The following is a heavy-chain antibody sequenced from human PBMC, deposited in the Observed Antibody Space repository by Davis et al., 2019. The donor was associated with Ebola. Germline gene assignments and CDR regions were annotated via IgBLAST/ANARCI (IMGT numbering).Heavy chain of an antibody. J-gene: IGHJ4*02. CDR1: GFTFSSYA. V-gene: IGHV3-23*01. Sequence: GESLKISCAASGFTFSSYAMSWVRQAPGKGLEWVSAISGSGGSTYYADSVKGRFTISRDNSKNTLYLQMNSLRAEDTAVYYCAKLKIFGVVIIPFMDYWGQGTLVTVSS. CDR2: ISGSGGST. D-gene: IGHD3-3*01. CDR3: AKLKIFGVVIIPFMDY.